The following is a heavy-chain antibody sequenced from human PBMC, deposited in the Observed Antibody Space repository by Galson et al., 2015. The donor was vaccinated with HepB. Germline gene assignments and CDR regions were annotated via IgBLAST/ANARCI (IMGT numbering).Heavy chain of an antibody. D-gene: IGHD2-15*01. CDR1: GGTFSSYA. CDR3: ARVVVVAATLHYYYYMDV. Sequence: SVKVSCKASGGTFSSYAISWVRQAPGQGLEWMGGIIPIFGTANYAQKFQGRVTITADESTSTAYMELSSLRSEDTAVYYCARVVVVAATLHYYYYMDVWGKGTTVTVSS. J-gene: IGHJ6*03. V-gene: IGHV1-69*13. CDR2: IIPIFGTA.